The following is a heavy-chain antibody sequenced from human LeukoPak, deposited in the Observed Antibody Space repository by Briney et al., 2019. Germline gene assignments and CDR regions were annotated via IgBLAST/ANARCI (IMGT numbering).Heavy chain of an antibody. J-gene: IGHJ5*02. V-gene: IGHV3-9*01. D-gene: IGHD3-10*01. CDR1: GFTFDDYA. CDR2: ISRNSGSI. CDR3: AKDGGRGRLALVKNWFDP. Sequence: PGGSLRLSCAASGFTFDDYAMHWVRQAPGKGLEWVSGISRNSGSIGYADSVKGRFAISRDNSKNTLYLQMNSLRAEDTAVYYCAKDGGRGRLALVKNWFDPWGQGTLVTVSS.